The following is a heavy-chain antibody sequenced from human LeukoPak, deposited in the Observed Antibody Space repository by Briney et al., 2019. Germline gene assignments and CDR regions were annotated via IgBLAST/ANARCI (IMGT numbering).Heavy chain of an antibody. D-gene: IGHD6-6*01. J-gene: IGHJ4*02. CDR1: GGSISSSGYY. V-gene: IGHV4-39*01. Sequence: SETLSLTRTVSGGSISSSGYYWGWIRQPPGKGLEWIGSIYYSGSTYYNPSLKSRVTISVDTSKNQFSLKLTSVTAADTAVYYCARGTRASRLLYWGEGSLLAVSS. CDR3: ARGTRASRLLY. CDR2: IYYSGST.